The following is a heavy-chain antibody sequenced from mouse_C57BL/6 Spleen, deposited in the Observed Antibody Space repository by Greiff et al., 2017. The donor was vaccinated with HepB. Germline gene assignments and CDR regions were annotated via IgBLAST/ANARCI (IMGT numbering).Heavy chain of an antibody. V-gene: IGHV1-7*01. CDR2: INPSSGYT. J-gene: IGHJ1*03. Sequence: QVQLQQSGAELAKPGASVKLSCKASGYTFTSYWMHWVKQRPGQGLEWIGYINPSSGYTKYNQKFKDKATLTADKSSSTAYMQLSSLTYEDSAVYYCASSYYSNYGYFDVWGTGTTVTVSS. CDR3: ASSYYSNYGYFDV. CDR1: GYTFTSYW. D-gene: IGHD2-5*01.